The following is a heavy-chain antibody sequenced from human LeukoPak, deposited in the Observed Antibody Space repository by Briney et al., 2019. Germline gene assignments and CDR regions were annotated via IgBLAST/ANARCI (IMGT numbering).Heavy chain of an antibody. J-gene: IGHJ4*02. CDR2: FDPEDGET. CDR1: GYTFTSYG. V-gene: IGHV1-24*01. CDR3: ATVRRSSSSWYEV. Sequence: ASVKVSCKASGYTFTSYGISWVRQAPGQGLEWMGGFDPEDGETIYAQKFQGRVTMTEDTSTDTAYMELSSLRSEDTAVYYCATVRRSSSSWYEVWGQGTLVTVSS. D-gene: IGHD6-13*01.